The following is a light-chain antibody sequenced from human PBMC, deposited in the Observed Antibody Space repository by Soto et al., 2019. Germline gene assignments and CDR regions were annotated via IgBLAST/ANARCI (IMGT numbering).Light chain of an antibody. J-gene: IGLJ2*01. V-gene: IGLV1-51*01. CDR1: RSNVWGNF. Sequence: QSVLTQSPSVSAAPGQKVTISCSGSRSNVWGNFVSWYQQLPGTAPKLLIYDTYKRPSGVPDRISGSKSGTSATLGITGLQTGDEADYYCGTWDSSLSAVVFGGGTKLTVL. CDR2: DTY. CDR3: GTWDSSLSAVV.